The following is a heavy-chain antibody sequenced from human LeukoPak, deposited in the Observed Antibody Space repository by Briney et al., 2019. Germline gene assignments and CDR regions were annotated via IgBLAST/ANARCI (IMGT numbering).Heavy chain of an antibody. CDR1: GYTFTDYY. V-gene: IGHV1-2*04. J-gene: IGHJ4*02. D-gene: IGHD3-10*01. CDR3: ARGWDYYAV. Sequence: GASVKVSCKASGYTFTDYYMHWVRQAPGQGLEWMGWINPKSGDTNYAQKFQGWVTMTRDTSINTVYMELSRLTSDDTAVYYCARGWDYYAVWGQGTLVTVSS. CDR2: INPKSGDT.